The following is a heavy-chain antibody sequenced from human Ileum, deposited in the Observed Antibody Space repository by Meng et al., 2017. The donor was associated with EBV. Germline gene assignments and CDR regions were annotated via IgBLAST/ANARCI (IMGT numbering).Heavy chain of an antibody. CDR3: AMGPDYAKTGY. CDR1: GGSISSSNYC. D-gene: IGHD4-17*01. J-gene: IGHJ4*02. CDR2: ICYTDYT. V-gene: IGHV4-39*01. Sequence: LLLQESGPVLVKTSETLSLTCSVSGGSISSSNYCWGWIRQPPGKGLEWIQSICYTDYTYYNPSLKSRVTISADKSKNQFSLRLNSLTAADTAVYYCAMGPDYAKTGYWGQGTLVTVSS.